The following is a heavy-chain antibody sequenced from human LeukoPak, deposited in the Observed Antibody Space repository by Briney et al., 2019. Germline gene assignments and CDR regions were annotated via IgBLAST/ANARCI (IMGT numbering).Heavy chain of an antibody. Sequence: ASVKASCKASGYTFTSYGISWVRQAPGQGLEWMGWISAYNGNTNYAQKLQGRVTMTTDTSTSTAYMELRSLRSDDTAVYYCARDHGLRYFDWLLVDAFDIWGQGTMVTVSS. CDR2: ISAYNGNT. J-gene: IGHJ3*02. CDR3: ARDHGLRYFDWLLVDAFDI. CDR1: GYTFTSYG. D-gene: IGHD3-9*01. V-gene: IGHV1-18*01.